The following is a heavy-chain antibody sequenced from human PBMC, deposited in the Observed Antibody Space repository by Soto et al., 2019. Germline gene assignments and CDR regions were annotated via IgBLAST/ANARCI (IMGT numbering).Heavy chain of an antibody. V-gene: IGHV3-21*01. CDR3: VRYYYDSSGYYDHNWFDP. CDR1: GFSFNSYA. D-gene: IGHD3-22*01. J-gene: IGHJ5*02. Sequence: GGSLRLSCVASGFSFNSYAMNWVRLAPGKGPEWVATISATGYYLYYADSVRGRFTISRDNTKKSLFLQMSSLRAEDTAVYYCVRYYYDSSGYYDHNWFDPWGQGTLVTVSS. CDR2: ISATGYYL.